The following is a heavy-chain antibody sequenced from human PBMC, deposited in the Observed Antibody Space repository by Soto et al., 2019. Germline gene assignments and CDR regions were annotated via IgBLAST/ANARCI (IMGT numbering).Heavy chain of an antibody. CDR1: GGSISSDY. CDR3: ARDRSGAGDYGMDV. D-gene: IGHD3-10*01. V-gene: IGHV4-59*01. Sequence: QVQLQESGPGLVKPSETLSLTCSVSGGSISSDYWSWIRQPPGKGLEYIGYIYHSGTTNYNPSLKSRVTISVDTSKNQFSLRLSSVTAADTAVYYCARDRSGAGDYGMDVWGQGTTVTVSS. CDR2: IYHSGTT. J-gene: IGHJ6*02.